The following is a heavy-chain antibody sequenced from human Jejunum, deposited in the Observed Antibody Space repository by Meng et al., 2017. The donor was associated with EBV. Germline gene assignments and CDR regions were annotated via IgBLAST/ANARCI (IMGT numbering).Heavy chain of an antibody. J-gene: IGHJ4*02. CDR1: GFTLMTYW. Sequence: GGQVKPGCSLSVSCAASGFTLMTYWMHWVRQAPGKGLVWVSRISSDGRSITYADSVKGRFTISRDNAKNTLYLQMNSLRVEDTAVYYCATGQGDSRYYFDSWSQGTLVTVSS. CDR3: ATGQGDSRYYFDS. V-gene: IGHV3-74*01. D-gene: IGHD3-10*01. CDR2: ISSDGRSI.